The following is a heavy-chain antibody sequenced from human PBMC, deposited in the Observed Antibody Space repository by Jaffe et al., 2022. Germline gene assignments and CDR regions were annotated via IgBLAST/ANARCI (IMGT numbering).Heavy chain of an antibody. D-gene: IGHD3-10*01. CDR2: FDPEDGET. Sequence: QVQLVQSGAEVKKPGASVKVSCKVSGYTLTELSMHWVRQAPGKGLEWMGGFDPEDGETIYAQKFQGRVTMTEDTSTDTAYMELSSLRSEDTAVYYCATPYYYGSGSRTPNAFDIWGQGTMVTVSS. J-gene: IGHJ3*02. CDR1: GYTLTELS. V-gene: IGHV1-24*01. CDR3: ATPYYYGSGSRTPNAFDI.